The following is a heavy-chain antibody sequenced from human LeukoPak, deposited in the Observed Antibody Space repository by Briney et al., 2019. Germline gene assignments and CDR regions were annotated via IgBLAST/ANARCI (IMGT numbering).Heavy chain of an antibody. V-gene: IGHV3-23*01. J-gene: IGHJ4*02. CDR3: ARAVRYGEIDY. Sequence: GGSLRLSCAASGFTFSSYGMSWVRQAPGKGLEWVSAISGSGGSTYYADSVKGRFTISRDNAKNSLSLQMNSLRAEDTALYYCARAVRYGEIDYWGQGTLVTVSS. CDR1: GFTFSSYG. D-gene: IGHD4-17*01. CDR2: ISGSGGST.